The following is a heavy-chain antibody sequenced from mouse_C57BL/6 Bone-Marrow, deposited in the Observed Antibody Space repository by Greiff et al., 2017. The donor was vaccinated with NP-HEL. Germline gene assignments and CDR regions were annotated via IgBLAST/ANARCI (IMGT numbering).Heavy chain of an antibody. CDR3: AREWTH. V-gene: IGHV3-6*01. CDR1: GYSITSGYY. Sequence: EVQLQQSGPGLVKPSQSLSLTCSVTGYSITSGYYWNWIRQFPGNKLEWMGYISYDGSNNYNPSLKNRISITRDTSKNQLFLKLNSVTTEDTATYYCAREWTHWGQGTTLTVSS. J-gene: IGHJ2*01. CDR2: ISYDGSN.